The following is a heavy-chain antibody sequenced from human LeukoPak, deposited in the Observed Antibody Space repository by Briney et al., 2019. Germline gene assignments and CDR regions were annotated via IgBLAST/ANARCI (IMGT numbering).Heavy chain of an antibody. CDR2: ISGSGGST. V-gene: IGHV3-23*01. Sequence: GGSLRLSCAASGFTFSSYAMSGVRQAPGKGLEWVSAISGSGGSTYYADSVKGRFTISRDNSKNTLYLQMNSLRAEDTAVYYCAKSGRDIVVVPAHWGQGTLVTVSS. CDR1: GFTFSSYA. CDR3: AKSGRDIVVVPAH. D-gene: IGHD2-2*01. J-gene: IGHJ4*02.